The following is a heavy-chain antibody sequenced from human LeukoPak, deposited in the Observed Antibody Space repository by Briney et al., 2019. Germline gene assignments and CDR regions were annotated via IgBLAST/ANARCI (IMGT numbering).Heavy chain of an antibody. CDR2: ISSSGSTI. Sequence: PGGPLRLSCAAWGFTFRSYEMNGLRQAPGKELDGVSYISSSGSTIYYADSVKGRFTIFRDNAKNSLYLQMNSLTAEDTAVYYCARERPEIDYWGQGTLVTVSS. CDR3: ARERPEIDY. J-gene: IGHJ4*02. CDR1: GFTFRSYE. V-gene: IGHV3-48*03.